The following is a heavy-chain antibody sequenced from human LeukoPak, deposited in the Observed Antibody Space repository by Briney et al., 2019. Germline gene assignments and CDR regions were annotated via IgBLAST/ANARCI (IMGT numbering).Heavy chain of an antibody. CDR2: IRSKGNTYAT. D-gene: IGHD3-16*02. CDR3: TRLPGDYVWGSYRFASHYFDY. CDR1: GFTFSGSA. V-gene: IGHV3-73*01. J-gene: IGHJ4*02. Sequence: GGSLRLSCAASGFTFSGSAMHWVRQASGKGLEWVGRIRSKGNTYATAYAASVKGRFTISRDDSKNTAYLQMNSLKTGDTAVYYCTRLPGDYVWGSYRFASHYFDYWGQGTLVTVSS.